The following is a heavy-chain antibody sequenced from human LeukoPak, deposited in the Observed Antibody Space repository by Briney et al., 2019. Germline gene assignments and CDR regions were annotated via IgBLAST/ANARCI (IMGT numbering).Heavy chain of an antibody. J-gene: IGHJ5*02. CDR2: IYYSGST. Sequence: PSETLSLTCTVSGGSISSGSYYWSWIRQPAGKGLEWIGYIYYSGSTNYNPPLKSRVTISVDTSKNQFSLKLSSVTAADTAVYYCARLGPERGFFGELHPLWFDPWGQGTLVTVSS. CDR3: ARLGPERGFFGELHPLWFDP. CDR1: GGSISSGSYY. D-gene: IGHD3-10*01. V-gene: IGHV4-61*10.